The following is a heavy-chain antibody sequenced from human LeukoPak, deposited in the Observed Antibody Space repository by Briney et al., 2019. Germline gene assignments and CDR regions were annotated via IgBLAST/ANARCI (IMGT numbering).Heavy chain of an antibody. V-gene: IGHV3-7*01. J-gene: IGHJ4*02. CDR2: IKQDGSDK. D-gene: IGHD6-19*01. CDR3: ARTYYSSGWPCLDY. Sequence: GRSLRLSCAASGFTFTKYWMTWVRQAPGKGLEWVGNIKQDGSDKNYMDSVKGRFTISRDNTKNSVYLQMSGLRAEDTAVYYCARTYYSSGWPCLDYWGQGTLVTVSS. CDR1: GFTFTKYW.